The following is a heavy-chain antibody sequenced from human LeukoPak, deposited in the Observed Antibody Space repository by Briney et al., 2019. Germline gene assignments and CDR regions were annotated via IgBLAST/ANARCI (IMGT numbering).Heavy chain of an antibody. CDR1: GFTFSGSA. V-gene: IGHV4-34*01. J-gene: IGHJ6*03. CDR2: INHSGST. Sequence: TGGSLRLSCAASGFTFSGSAMHWVRQASGKGLEWIGEINHSGSTNYNPSLKSRVTISVDTSKNQFSLKLSSVTAADTAVYYCARRLRGGSGIWSSYYYYYMDVWGKGTTVTISS. D-gene: IGHD3-10*01. CDR3: ARRLRGGSGIWSSYYYYYMDV.